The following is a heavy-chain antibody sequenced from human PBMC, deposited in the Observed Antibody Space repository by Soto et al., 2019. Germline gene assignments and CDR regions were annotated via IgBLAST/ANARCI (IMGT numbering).Heavy chain of an antibody. J-gene: IGHJ3*02. Sequence: EVQLVESGGGLVQPGGSLRLSCAASGFTVSSNYMSWVRQAPGKGLEWVSVIYSGGSTYYADSVKGRFTISRDNSKNTLYLQMNSLRAEDTAVYYCARDMSPHVLTSVGVVRLHDAFDIWGQGTMVTVSS. D-gene: IGHD3-3*01. CDR3: ARDMSPHVLTSVGVVRLHDAFDI. V-gene: IGHV3-66*01. CDR1: GFTVSSNY. CDR2: IYSGGST.